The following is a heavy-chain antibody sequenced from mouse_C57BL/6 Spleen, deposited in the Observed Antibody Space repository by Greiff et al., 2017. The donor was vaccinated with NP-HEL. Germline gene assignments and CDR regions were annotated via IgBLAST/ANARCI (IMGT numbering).Heavy chain of an antibody. CDR2: ISYSGST. D-gene: IGHD3-3*01. CDR1: GYSITSGYD. CDR3: AREGTAYYFDY. V-gene: IGHV3-1*01. Sequence: EVKLVESGPGMVKPSQSLSLTCTVTGYSITSGYDWHWIRHFPGNKLEWMGYISYSGSTNYNPSLKSRISITHDTSKNHFFLKLNSVTTEDTATYYCAREGTAYYFDYWGQGTTLTVSS. J-gene: IGHJ2*01.